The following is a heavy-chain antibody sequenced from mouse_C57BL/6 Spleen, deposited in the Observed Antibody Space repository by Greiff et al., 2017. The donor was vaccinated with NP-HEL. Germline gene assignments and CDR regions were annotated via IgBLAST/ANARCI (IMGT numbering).Heavy chain of an antibody. V-gene: IGHV1-69*01. Sequence: VKQSCKASGYTFTSYWMHWVKQRPGQGLEWIGEIDPSDSYTNYNQKFKGKSTLTVDKSSSTAYMQLSSLTSEDSAVYYCARKGDEAWFAYWGQGTLVTVSA. D-gene: IGHD3-3*01. J-gene: IGHJ3*01. CDR3: ARKGDEAWFAY. CDR1: GYTFTSYW. CDR2: IDPSDSYT.